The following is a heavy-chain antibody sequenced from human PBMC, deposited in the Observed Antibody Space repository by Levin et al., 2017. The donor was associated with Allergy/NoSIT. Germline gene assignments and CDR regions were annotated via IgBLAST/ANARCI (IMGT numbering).Heavy chain of an antibody. J-gene: IGHJ3*02. Sequence: SGGSLRLSCAASGFTFSNYGMHWVRQAPGKGLEWVAVISYDGSNQYYEDSVKGRFTISRDNSKNTLYLQVNSLRPDDTAVYYCAKVHCSTTSCLLADAFPIWGQGTMVIVSS. D-gene: IGHD2-2*01. V-gene: IGHV3-30*18. CDR1: GFTFSNYG. CDR2: ISYDGSNQ. CDR3: AKVHCSTTSCLLADAFPI.